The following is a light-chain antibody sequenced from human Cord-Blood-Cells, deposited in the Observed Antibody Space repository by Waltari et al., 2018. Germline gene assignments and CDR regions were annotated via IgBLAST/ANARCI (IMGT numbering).Light chain of an antibody. J-gene: IGLJ2*01. Sequence: QSALTQPASVSGSPGQSITISGTGTSSDVGGYNYVSWYQQHPGNAPKLMIYDVSNRPSGVSNRFSGSKSGNTASLTSSGLQAEDEADYYCSSYTSSSTLVVFGGGTKLTVL. CDR3: SSYTSSSTLVV. V-gene: IGLV2-14*01. CDR1: SSDVGGYNY. CDR2: DVS.